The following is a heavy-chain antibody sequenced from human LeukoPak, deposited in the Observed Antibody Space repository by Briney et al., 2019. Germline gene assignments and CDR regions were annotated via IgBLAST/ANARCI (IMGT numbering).Heavy chain of an antibody. CDR3: ARDCIAVASTGDY. D-gene: IGHD6-19*01. CDR1: GFTFSSYS. CDR2: ISSSSSYI. Sequence: GGSLRLSCAASGFTFSSYSMNWVRQAPGKGLEWVSSISSSSSYIYYADSVKGRFTISRDNAKNSLYLQMNSLRAEDTAVYYCARDCIAVASTGDYWGQGTLVTVSS. J-gene: IGHJ4*02. V-gene: IGHV3-21*01.